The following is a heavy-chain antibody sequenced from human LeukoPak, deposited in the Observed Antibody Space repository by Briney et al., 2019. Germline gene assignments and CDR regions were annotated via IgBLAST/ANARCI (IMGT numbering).Heavy chain of an antibody. CDR3: AREIRKGQWPVFALNY. V-gene: IGHV1-2*02. CDR2: INPNNGGT. D-gene: IGHD6-19*01. Sequence: ASVKFSCKASGYTFTGHYMHWLRQAPEQGLEWMGWINPNNGGTNYAQKFQGRVTVTRDTSISTAYMELSRLRSDDRAVYSCAREIRKGQWPVFALNYWGQGTLVTVSS. CDR1: GYTFTGHY. J-gene: IGHJ4*02.